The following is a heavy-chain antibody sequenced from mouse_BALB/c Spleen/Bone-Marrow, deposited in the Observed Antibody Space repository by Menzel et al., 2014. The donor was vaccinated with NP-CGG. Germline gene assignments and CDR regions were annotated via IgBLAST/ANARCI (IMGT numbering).Heavy chain of an antibody. J-gene: IGHJ2*01. V-gene: IGHV5-17*02. CDR1: GFTFSSFA. Sequence: DVHLVESGGGLVQPGGSRKLSCAASGFTFSSFAMHWVRQAPEKGLEWVAYISSGSSTIYYADTVMGRFTISRDNPKNTLFLQMTSLRSEDTAMYYCARSGSSSSYFDYWGQGTTLTVAS. CDR3: ARSGSSSSYFDY. D-gene: IGHD1-1*01. CDR2: ISSGSSTI.